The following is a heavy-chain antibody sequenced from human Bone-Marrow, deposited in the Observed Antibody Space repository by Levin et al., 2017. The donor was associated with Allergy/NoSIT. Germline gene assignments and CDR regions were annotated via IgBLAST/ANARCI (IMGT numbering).Heavy chain of an antibody. D-gene: IGHD2-2*01. V-gene: IGHV1-46*01. Sequence: WASVKVSCKASGYPFTGSYVHWVRQVSGQGREWMGMINPNIGSTTYAQKFQGRVAMTRDMSTNTVYMELSNLRSDDTAVYYCARQYCTATSCYFYFDYWGQGTLVTVSS. CDR1: GYPFTGSY. CDR3: ARQYCTATSCYFYFDY. J-gene: IGHJ4*02. CDR2: INPNIGST.